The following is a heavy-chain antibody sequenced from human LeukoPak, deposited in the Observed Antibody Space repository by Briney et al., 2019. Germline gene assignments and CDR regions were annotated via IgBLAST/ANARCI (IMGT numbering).Heavy chain of an antibody. CDR2: ISAYNGNT. V-gene: IGHV1-18*01. CDR3: ASEYSSSPRGAFDI. CDR1: GYTFTSYG. Sequence: ASVTVSCKAPGYTFTSYGISWVRQAPGQGLEWMGWISAYNGNTNYAQKLQGRVTMTTDTSTSTAYMELSSLRSEDTAVYYCASEYSSSPRGAFDIWGKGTTVTVSS. D-gene: IGHD6-6*01. J-gene: IGHJ6*04.